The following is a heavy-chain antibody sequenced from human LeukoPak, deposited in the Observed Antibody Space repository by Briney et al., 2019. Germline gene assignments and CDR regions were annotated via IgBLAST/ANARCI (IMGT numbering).Heavy chain of an antibody. J-gene: IGHJ6*03. CDR3: ARAFLYGNYLTIYYYMDV. V-gene: IGHV4-34*01. D-gene: IGHD4-11*01. Sequence: SETLSLTCAVYGGSFSGYYWSWIRQPPGKGLEWIGEINHSGSTNYNPSLKSRVTISVDTSKNQFSLKLSSVTAADTAVYYCARAFLYGNYLTIYYYMDVWGKGTTVTVSS. CDR2: INHSGST. CDR1: GGSFSGYY.